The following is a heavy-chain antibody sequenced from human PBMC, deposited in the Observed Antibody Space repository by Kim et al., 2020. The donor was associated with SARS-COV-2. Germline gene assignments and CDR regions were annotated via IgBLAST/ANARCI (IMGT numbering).Heavy chain of an antibody. CDR3: ARDQGGPYSSSWCFDY. Sequence: ASVKVSCKASGYTFTSYYMHWVRQAPGQGLEWMGIINPSGGSTSYAQKFQGRVTMTRDTSTSTVYMELSSLRSEDTAVYYCARDQGGPYSSSWCFDYWGQGTLVTVSS. J-gene: IGHJ4*02. CDR1: GYTFTSYY. CDR2: INPSGGST. D-gene: IGHD6-13*01. V-gene: IGHV1-46*01.